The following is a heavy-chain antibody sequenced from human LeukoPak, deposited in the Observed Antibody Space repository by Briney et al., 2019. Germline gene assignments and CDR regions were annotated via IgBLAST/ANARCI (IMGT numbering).Heavy chain of an antibody. Sequence: PSETLSLTCTVSGGSISSSSSYWGWIRQPPGKGLEWIAIIYYSGSTYYNPSLKSRVTISVDTSKNQFSLKLSSVTAADMAVYYCARRRTGYTYGSAFDYWGQGTLVTVSS. CDR1: GGSISSSSSY. J-gene: IGHJ4*02. CDR3: ARRRTGYTYGSAFDY. D-gene: IGHD5-18*01. CDR2: IYYSGST. V-gene: IGHV4-39*01.